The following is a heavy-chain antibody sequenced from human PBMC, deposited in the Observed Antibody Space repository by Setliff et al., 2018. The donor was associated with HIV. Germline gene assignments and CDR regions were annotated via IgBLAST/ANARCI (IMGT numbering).Heavy chain of an antibody. CDR3: ARLSGSCLRGGWFDP. CDR2: IYYSGST. J-gene: IGHJ5*02. V-gene: IGHV4-39*07. Sequence: PSETLSLTCTVSGGSISSSSYYWGWIRQPPRKGLEWIGSIYYSGSTYYNPSLKSRVTISVDTTKNQFSLKLSSVTAADTAVYCCARLSGSCLRGGWFDPWGQGTLVTVSS. D-gene: IGHD1-26*01. CDR1: GGSISSSSYY.